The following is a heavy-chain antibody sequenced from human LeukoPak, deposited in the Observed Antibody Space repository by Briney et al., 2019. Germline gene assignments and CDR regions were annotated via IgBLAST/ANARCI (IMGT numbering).Heavy chain of an antibody. Sequence: PSETLSLTCTVSGGSLSSSNYYWGWIRQPPGKGLEWIGTIFYSGSTYYSTSLKSRLTISLDTPQNQFSLRLTSVTAADTAVYYCAREYSSIGNYYYYMDVWGKGTTVIVSS. D-gene: IGHD6-19*01. V-gene: IGHV4-39*07. CDR1: GGSLSSSNYY. CDR2: IFYSGST. CDR3: AREYSSIGNYYYYMDV. J-gene: IGHJ6*03.